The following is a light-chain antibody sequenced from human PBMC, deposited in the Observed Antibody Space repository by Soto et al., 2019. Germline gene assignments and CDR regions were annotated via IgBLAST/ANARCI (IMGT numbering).Light chain of an antibody. CDR1: QSVSSN. Sequence: EIVMTQSPATLSVSPGERATLSCRASQSVSSNLVWYQQKPGQAPRLLIYGASTRATGIPARFSGSGSGTEFTLTISSLQPEDFATYYCQQSHTAPKFGQGTKLEIK. J-gene: IGKJ2*01. CDR3: QQSHTAPK. V-gene: IGKV3-15*01. CDR2: GAS.